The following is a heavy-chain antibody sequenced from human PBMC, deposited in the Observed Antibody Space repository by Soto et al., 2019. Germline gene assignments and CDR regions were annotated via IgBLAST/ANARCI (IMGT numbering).Heavy chain of an antibody. CDR1: GFTFSDYY. D-gene: IGHD6-13*01. Sequence: PGGSLRLSCAASGFTFSDYYMSWIRQAPGKGLEWVSYISSGSFYTNYADSVKGRFTISRDNAKNSLFLQMNSLRAEDTALYYCARHGTAAAGSGWFDPWGEGTLVTVSS. V-gene: IGHV3-11*03. CDR3: ARHGTAAAGSGWFDP. J-gene: IGHJ5*02. CDR2: ISSGSFYT.